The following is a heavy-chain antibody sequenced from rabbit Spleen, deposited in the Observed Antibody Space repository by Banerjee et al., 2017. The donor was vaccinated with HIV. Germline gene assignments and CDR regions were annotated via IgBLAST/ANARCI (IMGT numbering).Heavy chain of an antibody. V-gene: IGHV1S45*01. J-gene: IGHJ4*01. Sequence: QEQLVESGGGLVKPGASLTLTCKASGLSFSSGYYIYWVRQAPGKRPEWIACIYTTSGNTWYASPAQRRSDLSTTSRTTGTLQFASLSASVTATFFSARGVYDNPDTSYSDLWGPCT. CDR1: GLSFSSGYY. D-gene: IGHD2-1*01. CDR2: IYTTSGNT. CDR3: ARGVYDNPDTSYSDL.